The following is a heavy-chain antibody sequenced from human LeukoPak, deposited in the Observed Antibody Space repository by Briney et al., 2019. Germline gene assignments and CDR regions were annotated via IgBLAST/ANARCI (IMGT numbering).Heavy chain of an antibody. V-gene: IGHV3-21*01. D-gene: IGHD4-17*01. CDR2: ISSRSGYI. CDR1: GFTFSSYS. J-gene: IGHJ6*03. CDR3: ARDYGDYEPGRHHYYYYYMDV. Sequence: PGGSLRLSCAASGFTFSSYSMNCVRQTPGRGVGWVSSISSRSGYIFYADSVKGRFTMSRDNAKKSLFLQMNSLRAEDTAVYYCARDYGDYEPGRHHYYYYYMDVWGKGTTVTVSS.